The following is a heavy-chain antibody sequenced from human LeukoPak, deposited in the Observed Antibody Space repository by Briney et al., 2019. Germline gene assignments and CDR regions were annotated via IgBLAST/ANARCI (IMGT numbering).Heavy chain of an antibody. D-gene: IGHD2-15*01. J-gene: IGHJ4*02. CDR3: ASGVVAANYFDY. CDR1: GFTFDDYG. V-gene: IGHV3-20*04. CDR2: INWSGGST. Sequence: PGGSLRLSCATSGFTFDDYGMSWVRQAPGKGPEWVSGINWSGGSTGYADSVKGRFSISRDNAKNALYLQMNSLRAEDTALYYCASGVVAANYFDYWGQGTLVTVSS.